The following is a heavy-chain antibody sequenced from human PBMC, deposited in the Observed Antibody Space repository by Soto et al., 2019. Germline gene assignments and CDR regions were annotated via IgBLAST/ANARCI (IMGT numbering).Heavy chain of an antibody. CDR3: ARDAWQLTHFDY. Sequence: QVQLVESGGGVVQPGRSLRLSCAAAGFTFSSYGMVWVRQAPGKGLEWVAVIWYDGSDKYYADSVKGRFSISRDNSKNTVDLQMNNLRAEDTAVYYCARDAWQLTHFDYWGQGTLVTVSS. V-gene: IGHV3-33*01. D-gene: IGHD1-26*01. CDR1: GFTFSSYG. J-gene: IGHJ4*02. CDR2: IWYDGSDK.